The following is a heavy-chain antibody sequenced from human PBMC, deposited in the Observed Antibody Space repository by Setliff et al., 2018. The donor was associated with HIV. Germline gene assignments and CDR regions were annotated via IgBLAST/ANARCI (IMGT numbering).Heavy chain of an antibody. CDR3: AIHVSVGPTYYYDS. V-gene: IGHV4-59*08. J-gene: IGHJ4*02. D-gene: IGHD3-3*01. CDR1: GGSINPYY. CDR2: IYYTGST. Sequence: PSETLSLTCTVSGGSINPYYWIWIRQPPGKRLEWIGFIYYTGSTHYNPSLKSRVSMSLDTSKNQFSLSLSSVTAADTAIYYCAIHVSVGPTYYYDSWGQGTLVTVSS.